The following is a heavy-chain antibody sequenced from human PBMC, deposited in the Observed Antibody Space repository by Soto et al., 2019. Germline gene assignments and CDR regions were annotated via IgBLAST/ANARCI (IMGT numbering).Heavy chain of an antibody. CDR1: GFTFSSYG. CDR3: ARSPYETTGSYYYYYGMDV. J-gene: IGHJ6*02. D-gene: IGHD5-12*01. Sequence: QVQLVESGGGVVQPGRSLRLSCAASGFTFSSYGMHWVRQAPGKGLEWVAVIWYDGSNKYYADSVKGRFTISRDNSKNTLYLQMNSLRAEDTAVYYCARSPYETTGSYYYYYGMDVWGQGTTVTVSS. CDR2: IWYDGSNK. V-gene: IGHV3-33*01.